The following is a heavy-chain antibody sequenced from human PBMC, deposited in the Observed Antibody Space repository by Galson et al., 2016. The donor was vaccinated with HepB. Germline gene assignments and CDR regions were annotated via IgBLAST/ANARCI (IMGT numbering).Heavy chain of an antibody. CDR2: VWFDGYTK. CDR1: GFTFSLYG. Sequence: SLRLSCAASGFTFSLYGMQWVRQAPGKGLEWVAVVWFDGYTKFYADSVRGRFTVSRDSSRDTVDLQMNNLRAEDTAMYFCARDREYNFWSGYYPLKFFDYWGQGTLVTVSS. V-gene: IGHV3-33*01. CDR3: ARDREYNFWSGYYPLKFFDY. D-gene: IGHD3-3*01. J-gene: IGHJ4*02.